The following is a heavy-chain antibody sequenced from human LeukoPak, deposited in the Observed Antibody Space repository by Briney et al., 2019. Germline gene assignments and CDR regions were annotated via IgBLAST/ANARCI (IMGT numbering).Heavy chain of an antibody. CDR3: ATYRIVGAYYFDY. Sequence: GASVKVSCKASGYSFTAYYIHWVRRAPGQGLEWMGWINPNRGDTYFAQKFQGRVTMTRDTSISTAYMELSRLTSDDTAVYYCATYRIVGAYYFDYWGQGTLVTVSS. D-gene: IGHD1-26*01. CDR2: INPNRGDT. CDR1: GYSFTAYY. V-gene: IGHV1-2*02. J-gene: IGHJ4*01.